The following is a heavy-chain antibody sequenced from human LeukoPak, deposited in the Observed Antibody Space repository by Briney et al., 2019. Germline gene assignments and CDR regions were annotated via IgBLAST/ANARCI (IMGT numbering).Heavy chain of an antibody. J-gene: IGHJ5*02. Sequence: ASVKVSCKASGYTFTSYGISWVRQAPGQGLEWMGWISAYNGNTNYAQKLRGRVTMTTDTSTSTAYMELRSLRSDDTAVYYCARDGIAVAGTNWFDPWGQGTLVTVSS. CDR2: ISAYNGNT. D-gene: IGHD6-19*01. CDR3: ARDGIAVAGTNWFDP. CDR1: GYTFTSYG. V-gene: IGHV1-18*01.